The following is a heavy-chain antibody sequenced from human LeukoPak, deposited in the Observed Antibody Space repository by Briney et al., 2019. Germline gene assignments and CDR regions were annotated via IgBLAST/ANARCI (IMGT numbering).Heavy chain of an antibody. Sequence: PSDTLSLPCTVSGGSISIYYWSWIRQPAGKALEWIGYIYTCGSTNYNPSLKSRVTMSVDTSKNQFPLKLSSVTAADTAVYYCARNLVGPAAMWFDPWGQGTLVTVSS. J-gene: IGHJ5*02. D-gene: IGHD2-2*01. CDR2: IYTCGST. CDR1: GGSISIYY. CDR3: ARNLVGPAAMWFDP. V-gene: IGHV4-4*07.